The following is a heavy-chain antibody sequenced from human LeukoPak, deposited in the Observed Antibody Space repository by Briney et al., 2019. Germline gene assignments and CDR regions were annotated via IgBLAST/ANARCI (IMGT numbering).Heavy chain of an antibody. Sequence: PGGSLRLSCAVSGFTVSGNYMSWIRQAPGKGLEWVSLIYSDDTTLYADSVKGRFTISRDISKNTLYLQMSSLRAEDTAMYYCARGTLYSGWSYYFDYWGQGSQVTVSS. J-gene: IGHJ4*02. CDR3: ARGTLYSGWSYYFDY. CDR1: GFTVSGNY. D-gene: IGHD6-19*01. V-gene: IGHV3-53*01. CDR2: IYSDDTT.